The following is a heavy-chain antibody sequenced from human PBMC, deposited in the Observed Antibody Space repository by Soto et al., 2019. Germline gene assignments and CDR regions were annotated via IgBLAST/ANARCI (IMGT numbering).Heavy chain of an antibody. CDR1: GGSISNYY. V-gene: IGHV4-59*01. CDR2: IYYSGGT. J-gene: IGHJ4*02. Sequence: SETLSLTCTVSGGSISNYYWSWIRQPPGKGLEWIGYIYYSGGTNYNPSLKSRATISVDTSKNQFSLKLSSVTAADTAVYYCARGKDSDYYHFDSWGQGALVTVS. CDR3: ARGKDSDYYHFDS. D-gene: IGHD3-22*01.